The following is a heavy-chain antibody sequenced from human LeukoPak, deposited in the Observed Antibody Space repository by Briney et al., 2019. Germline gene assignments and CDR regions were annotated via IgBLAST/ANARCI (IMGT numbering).Heavy chain of an antibody. D-gene: IGHD1-26*01. CDR3: ARGGRKWDDAFDI. J-gene: IGHJ3*02. CDR1: GFTFISYW. V-gene: IGHV3-74*01. CDR2: VDGDGSST. Sequence: PGGSLRLSCAASGFTFISYWMHWVRQSPGKGLVWVSRVDGDGSSTSYTDSVKDRFTISRDNAKNTVYLQMSSLRAEDSAVYYCARGGRKWDDAFDISGQGTLVSVSS.